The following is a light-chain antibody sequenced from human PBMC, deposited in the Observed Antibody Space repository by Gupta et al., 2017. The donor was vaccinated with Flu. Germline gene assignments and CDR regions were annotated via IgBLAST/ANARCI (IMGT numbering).Light chain of an antibody. CDR2: GAF. CDR3: QQYKNWPLT. V-gene: IGKV3-15*01. J-gene: IGKJ4*01. CDR1: QSVSSN. Sequence: GERVPRSCRASQSVSSNLALYQQKPGQAPRLLIFGAFTGATGIPARVSGSGSGTEFRLTIRSLQSEDFAVDYCQQYKNWPLTFGGGTKVEIK.